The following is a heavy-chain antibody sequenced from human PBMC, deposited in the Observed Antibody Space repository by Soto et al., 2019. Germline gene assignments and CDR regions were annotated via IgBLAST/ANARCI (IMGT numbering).Heavy chain of an antibody. D-gene: IGHD4-17*01. Sequence: SETLSITCIVSGGSMSSSNWWNWVRQSPGKGLEWIGETHPSGRTNYSPSLKSRVTISIDKSKNQFSLQLTSVTAADTAVYYCASSEATVLDSWGQGTLVTVSS. V-gene: IGHV4-4*02. CDR3: ASSEATVLDS. CDR1: GGSMSSSNW. CDR2: THPSGRT. J-gene: IGHJ4*02.